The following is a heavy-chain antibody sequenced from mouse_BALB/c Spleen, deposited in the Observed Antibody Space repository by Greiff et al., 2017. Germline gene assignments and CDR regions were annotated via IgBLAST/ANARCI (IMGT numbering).Heavy chain of an antibody. Sequence: DVKLVESGGGLVKPGGSLKLSCAASGFAFTSYDMSWVRQTPAKRLEWVAYISSGGGSTYYTDTVKGRFTISRDNAKNTLYMQMSSLKSEDTAMYYCARYGISTGWFDYWGQGTMVTVSA. CDR3: ARYGISTGWFDY. CDR2: ISSGGGST. J-gene: IGHJ2*01. D-gene: IGHD1-1*01. CDR1: GFAFTSYD. V-gene: IGHV5-12-1*01.